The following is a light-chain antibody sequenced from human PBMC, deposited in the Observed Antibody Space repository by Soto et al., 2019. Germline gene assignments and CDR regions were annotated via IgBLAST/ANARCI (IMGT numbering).Light chain of an antibody. V-gene: IGKV1-5*03. J-gene: IGKJ1*01. CDR2: KAS. Sequence: DIQMTQSPSTLSASVGDRVTITCRASQSIXXXLAWYQQKPGKAPKLLIYKASSLESGVPSRFSGSGSGTEFTLTISSLQPDDFATYYCQQYNSYSWTFGQGTKVEIK. CDR1: QSIXXX. CDR3: QQYNSYSWT.